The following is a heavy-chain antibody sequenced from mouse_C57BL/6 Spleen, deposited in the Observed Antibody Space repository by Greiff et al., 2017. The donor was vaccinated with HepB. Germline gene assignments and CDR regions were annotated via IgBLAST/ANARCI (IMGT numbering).Heavy chain of an antibody. CDR1: GYTFTSYW. V-gene: IGHV1-52*01. Sequence: QVQLQQPGAELVRPGSSVKLSCKASGYTFTSYWMHWVKQRPIQGLEWIGNIDPSDSETHYNQKFKDKATLTVDKSSSTAYMQLSSLTSEDSAVYYCARGYGYDAFGYWGQGTTLTVSS. CDR2: IDPSDSET. CDR3: ARGYGYDAFGY. J-gene: IGHJ2*01. D-gene: IGHD2-2*01.